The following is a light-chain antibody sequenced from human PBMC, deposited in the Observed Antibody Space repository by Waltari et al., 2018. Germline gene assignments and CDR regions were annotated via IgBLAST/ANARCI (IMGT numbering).Light chain of an antibody. Sequence: QSVLTQPPSVSAAPGQKVTISCSGNSSNIGSNYVSWFQQLPGTAHRLLIYDKSKRPPGIPDRFAGSKSGTSATLGITGLRTGDEADYYCGTWDRSLSGWVFGGGTKLTVL. V-gene: IGLV1-51*01. CDR2: DKS. CDR3: GTWDRSLSGWV. J-gene: IGLJ3*02. CDR1: SSNIGSNY.